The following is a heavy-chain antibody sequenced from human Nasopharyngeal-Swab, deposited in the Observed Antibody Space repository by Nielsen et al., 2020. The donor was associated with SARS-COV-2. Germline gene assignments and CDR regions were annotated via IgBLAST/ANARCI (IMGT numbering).Heavy chain of an antibody. J-gene: IGHJ6*02. D-gene: IGHD6-13*01. V-gene: IGHV3-11*03. Sequence: GESLKISCAASGFTFSDYYMSWIRPAPGKGLEWVSYISSSSSYTNYADSVKGRFTISRDNAKNSLYLQMNSLRAEDTAVYYCARKQLVYYYYYYGMDVWGQGTTVTVSS. CDR2: ISSSSSYT. CDR1: GFTFSDYY. CDR3: ARKQLVYYYYYYGMDV.